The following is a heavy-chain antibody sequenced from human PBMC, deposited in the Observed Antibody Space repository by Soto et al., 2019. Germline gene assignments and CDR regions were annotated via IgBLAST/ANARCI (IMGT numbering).Heavy chain of an antibody. CDR1: GVSISSSSYC. D-gene: IGHD6-19*01. CDR2: SYYSGST. V-gene: IGHV4-39*01. CDR3: ARLRAVAGNSYSYYYYYMDV. J-gene: IGHJ6*03. Sequence: PSEALSLTCTVSGVSISSSSYCWGWIRQPPGKGLEWIGSSYYSGSTYYNPSLKSRVTISVDTAKNQFSLKLSSVTAADTAVYYCARLRAVAGNSYSYYYYYMDVWGKGTTVTVSS.